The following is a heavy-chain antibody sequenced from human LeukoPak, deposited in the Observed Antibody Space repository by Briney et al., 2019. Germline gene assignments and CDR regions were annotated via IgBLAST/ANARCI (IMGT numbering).Heavy chain of an antibody. CDR3: ARDTGYFGSGSYRFDP. V-gene: IGHV1-69*04. CDR1: GGTFSSYG. Sequence: SVNVSCKASGGTFSSYGISWVRQAPGQGLEWMGRIIPILGIVKNAQKFQGRVTITADKSTSTAYMDLSSLKSEDTAVYYCARDTGYFGSGSYRFDPWGQGTLVTVSS. CDR2: IIPILGIV. D-gene: IGHD3-10*01. J-gene: IGHJ5*02.